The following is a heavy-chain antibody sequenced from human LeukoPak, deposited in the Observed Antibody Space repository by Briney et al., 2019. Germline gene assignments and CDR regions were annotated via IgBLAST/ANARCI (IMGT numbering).Heavy chain of an antibody. CDR2: INSDGSNT. V-gene: IGHV3-74*01. D-gene: IGHD2-2*01. CDR1: GFTFRSYW. CDR3: ATSSSDY. Sequence: GGSLRLSCAASGFTFRSYWMHWVRQAPGKGVVWVSRINSDGSNTNYADSVKGRFTVSRDNAKNTLYLQMNSLRAEDTAVYYCATSSSDYWGQGTLVTVSS. J-gene: IGHJ4*02.